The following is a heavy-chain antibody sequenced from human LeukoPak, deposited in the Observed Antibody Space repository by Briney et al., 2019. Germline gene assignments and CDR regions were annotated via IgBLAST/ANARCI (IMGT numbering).Heavy chain of an antibody. CDR1: GFTVSSNY. CDR3: ARGDGGYGDYLLRY. J-gene: IGHJ4*02. Sequence: GGSLRLSCAASGFTVSSNYMSWVRQAPGKGLEWVSVIYSGGSTYYADSVKGRFTISRDNSKNTLYLQMNSLRAEDTAVYYCARGDGGYGDYLLRYWGQGTLVTVSS. V-gene: IGHV3-53*01. D-gene: IGHD4-17*01. CDR2: IYSGGST.